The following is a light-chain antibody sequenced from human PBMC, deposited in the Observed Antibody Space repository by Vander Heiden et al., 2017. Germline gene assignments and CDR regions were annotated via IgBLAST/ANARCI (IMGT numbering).Light chain of an antibody. J-gene: IGKJ2*01. CDR1: QSVIDF. V-gene: IGKV3-11*01. Sequence: EILLTQSPATLSLSPGERATLSCRASQSVIDFLAWSQQKPGQAPRLLIYDASKGATDIPARFSGSGSGTDFTLTITSLEPEDFAVYDCQQRGDWPPYTFGQGTRLEIK. CDR3: QQRGDWPPYT. CDR2: DAS.